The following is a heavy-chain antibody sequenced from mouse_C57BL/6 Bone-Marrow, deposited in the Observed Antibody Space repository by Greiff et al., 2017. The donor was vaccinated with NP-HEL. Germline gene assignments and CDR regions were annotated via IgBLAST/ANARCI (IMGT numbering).Heavy chain of an antibody. CDR1: GFNIKDDY. Sequence: VHVKQSGAELVRPGASVKLSCTASGFNIKDDYMHWVKQRPEQGLEWIGWIDPENGDTEYASKFQGKATITADTSSNTAYLQLSSLTSEDTAVYYCTTFGYYGSGYWGQGTTLTVSS. V-gene: IGHV14-4*01. J-gene: IGHJ2*01. CDR2: IDPENGDT. D-gene: IGHD1-1*01. CDR3: TTFGYYGSGY.